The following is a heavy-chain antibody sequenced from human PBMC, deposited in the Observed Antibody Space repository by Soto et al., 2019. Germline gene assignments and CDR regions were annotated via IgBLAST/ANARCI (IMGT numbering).Heavy chain of an antibody. CDR1: GYSFTSYW. V-gene: IGHV5-51*01. Sequence: PGESLKISCKGSGYSFTSYWIGWVRQMPGKGLEWMGIIYPGDSDTRCSPSFQGQVTISADKSISTAYLQWSSLKASDTAMYYCASHSPLYGDYVGMDVWGQGTTVTVSS. CDR2: IYPGDSDT. D-gene: IGHD4-17*01. J-gene: IGHJ6*02. CDR3: ASHSPLYGDYVGMDV.